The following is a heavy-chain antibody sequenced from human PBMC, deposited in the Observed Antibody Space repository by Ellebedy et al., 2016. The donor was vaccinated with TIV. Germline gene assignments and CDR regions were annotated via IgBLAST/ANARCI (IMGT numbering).Heavy chain of an antibody. CDR2: ISRSSTYI. CDR3: AKDTGSGFV. J-gene: IGHJ4*02. V-gene: IGHV3-21*01. D-gene: IGHD1-14*01. Sequence: GGSLRLSCAASGFTFSSYSMNWVRQAPGKGLEWVSSISRSSTYIYYADPVKGRFATSRDNAKNSLYLQMNSLRGEDTAVYYCAKDTGSGFVWGRGALVTVSS. CDR1: GFTFSSYS.